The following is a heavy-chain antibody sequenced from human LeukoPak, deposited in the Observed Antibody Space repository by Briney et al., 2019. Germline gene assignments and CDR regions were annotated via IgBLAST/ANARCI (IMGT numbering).Heavy chain of an antibody. Sequence: GGSLRLSCAASGFTFSSNGMHWVRQAPGKGLEWVAVISYDGSNKHYADSVTGRFTISRDNSKNTLYLQMNSLRAEDTAVYYCAKDLSEWPDAFDIWGQGTMVTVSS. CDR2: ISYDGSNK. J-gene: IGHJ3*02. CDR1: GFTFSSNG. CDR3: AKDLSEWPDAFDI. V-gene: IGHV3-30*18. D-gene: IGHD3-3*01.